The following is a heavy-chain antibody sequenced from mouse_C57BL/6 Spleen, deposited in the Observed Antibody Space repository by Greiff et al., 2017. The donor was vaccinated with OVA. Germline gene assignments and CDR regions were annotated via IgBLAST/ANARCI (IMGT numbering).Heavy chain of an antibody. CDR1: GFTFSDYG. CDR3: ARGIITTVVEFYAMDY. V-gene: IGHV5-17*01. J-gene: IGHJ4*01. Sequence: DVQLVESGGGLVKPGGSLKLSCAASGFTFSDYGMHWVRQAPEKGLEWVAYISSGSSTIYYADTVKGRFTISRDNAKNTMFLQMTILRSEDTAMYYCARGIITTVVEFYAMDYWGQGTSVTVSS. D-gene: IGHD1-1*01. CDR2: ISSGSSTI.